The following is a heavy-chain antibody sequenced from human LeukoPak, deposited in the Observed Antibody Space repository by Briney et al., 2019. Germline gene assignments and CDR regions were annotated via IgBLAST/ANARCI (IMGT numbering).Heavy chain of an antibody. CDR3: ARDAQLYSGSPYYFDY. CDR1: GYTFTGYY. D-gene: IGHD1-26*01. J-gene: IGHJ4*02. Sequence: ASVKVSCKASGYTFTGYYMHWVRQAPGQGLEWMGWINPNSGGTNYAQKFQGRFTMTTDTSTSTAYKKLRSLRSDDTAVYYCARDAQLYSGSPYYFDYWGQGTLVTVSS. CDR2: INPNSGGT. V-gene: IGHV1-2*02.